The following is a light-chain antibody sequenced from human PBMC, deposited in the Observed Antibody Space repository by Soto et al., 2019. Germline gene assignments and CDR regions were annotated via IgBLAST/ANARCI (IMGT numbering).Light chain of an antibody. V-gene: IGLV2-14*01. CDR3: SSYTSSSTRLYV. Sequence: QSVLTQPASVSGSPGQSITISCTGTSSDVGGYNYVSWYQQHPGQAPKLMIYDFSNRPSGVSNRFSGSKSGNTASLTISGLQAEDEADYYGSSYTSSSTRLYVFGTGTKLTVL. CDR1: SSDVGGYNY. J-gene: IGLJ1*01. CDR2: DFS.